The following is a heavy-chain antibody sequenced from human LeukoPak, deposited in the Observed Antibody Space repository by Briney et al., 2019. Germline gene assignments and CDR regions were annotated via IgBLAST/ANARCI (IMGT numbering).Heavy chain of an antibody. D-gene: IGHD3-10*01. J-gene: IGHJ4*02. V-gene: IGHV4-59*01. CDR1: GGSISSYY. Sequence: SETLSLTCTVSGGSISSYYWSWIREPPGKGLEWIGYIYYSGSTNYNPSLKSRVTISVDTSKNQFSLKLSSVTAAVTAVYYCATGVLRFGELSPFNYWGQGTLVTVSS. CDR3: ATGVLRFGELSPFNY. CDR2: IYYSGST.